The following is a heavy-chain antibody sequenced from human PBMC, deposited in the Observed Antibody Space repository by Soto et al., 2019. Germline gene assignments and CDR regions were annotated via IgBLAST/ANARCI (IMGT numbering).Heavy chain of an antibody. Sequence: SVKVSCKASGGTFSSYAISWVRQAPGQGLEWMGGIIPIFGTANYAQKFQGRVTITADESTSTAYMELSSLRAEDTAVYYCARVNPYLSHSRGSVWGQGIRVTVSS. CDR1: GGTFSSYA. CDR2: IIPIFGTA. D-gene: IGHD6-19*01. CDR3: ARVNPYLSHSRGSV. V-gene: IGHV1-69*13. J-gene: IGHJ4*02.